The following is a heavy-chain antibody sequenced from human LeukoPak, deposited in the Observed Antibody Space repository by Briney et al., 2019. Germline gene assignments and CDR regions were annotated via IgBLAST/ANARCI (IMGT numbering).Heavy chain of an antibody. CDR3: ARGPFDSLDV. J-gene: IGHJ6*02. D-gene: IGHD3-22*01. CDR2: ISGSGRDS. Sequence: GGSLRLSCAASGFTFTSYAMSWVRQAPGKGLEWVSAISGSGRDSYYADSVKGRFTISRDNSKNTLYLQMNSLRAEDTAVYYCARGPFDSLDVWGQGTTVTVSS. CDR1: GFTFTSYA. V-gene: IGHV3-23*01.